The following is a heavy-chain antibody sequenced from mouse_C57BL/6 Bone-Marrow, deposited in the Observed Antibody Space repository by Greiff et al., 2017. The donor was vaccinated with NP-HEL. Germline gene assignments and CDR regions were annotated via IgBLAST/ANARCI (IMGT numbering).Heavy chain of an antibody. V-gene: IGHV1-72*01. CDR1: GYTFTSYW. D-gene: IGHD1-1*01. Sequence: VQLQQPGAELVKPGASVKLSCKASGYTFTSYWLHWVKQRPGRGLEWIGRIDPNSGGTKYNEKLKSKATLTVDKPSSTAYMQLSSLTSEDSAVDYCARPVLLRYHAMDYWGQGTSVTVSS. J-gene: IGHJ4*01. CDR2: IDPNSGGT. CDR3: ARPVLLRYHAMDY.